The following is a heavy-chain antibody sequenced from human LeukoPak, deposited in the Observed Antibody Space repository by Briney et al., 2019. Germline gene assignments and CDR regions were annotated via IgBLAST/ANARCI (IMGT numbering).Heavy chain of an antibody. V-gene: IGHV4-59*12. CDR3: ARGREIPYY. CDR2: IYYSGST. Sequence: SETLSLTCTVSGGSISSYYWSWIRQPPGKGLEWIGWIYYSGSTNYNPSLKSRVTISVDTSKNQFSLKLSSVTAADTAVYYCARGREIPYYWGQGTLVTVSS. CDR1: GGSISSYY. J-gene: IGHJ4*02. D-gene: IGHD2-2*02.